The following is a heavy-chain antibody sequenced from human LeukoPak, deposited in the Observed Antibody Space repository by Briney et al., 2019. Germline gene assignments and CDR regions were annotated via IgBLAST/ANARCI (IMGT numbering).Heavy chain of an antibody. V-gene: IGHV3-23*01. CDR1: GFTFSSYA. CDR2: IGGSGGST. Sequence: GGSLRLSCAASGFTFSSYAMSWVRQAPREGLEWVSAIGGSGGSTYYADSVKGRFTISRDNSKNTLYLQMNGLRAEDTAVYYCAKDEAYYGDYNYWGQGTLVTVSS. CDR3: AKDEAYYGDYNY. J-gene: IGHJ4*02. D-gene: IGHD4-17*01.